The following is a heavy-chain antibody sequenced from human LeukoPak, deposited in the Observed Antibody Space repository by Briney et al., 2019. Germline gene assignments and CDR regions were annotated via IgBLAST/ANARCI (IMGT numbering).Heavy chain of an antibody. CDR3: ARDSGSYRGHYFDY. J-gene: IGHJ4*02. CDR1: GGSISSGGYS. CDR2: IYHSGST. Sequence: SETLSLTCAVSGGSISSGGYSWSWIRQPPGKGLEWIGYIYHSGSTYYNPSLKSRVTISVDRSKNQFSLKLSSVTAADTAVYYCARDSGSYRGHYFDYWGQGTLVTVSS. D-gene: IGHD1-26*01. V-gene: IGHV4-30-2*01.